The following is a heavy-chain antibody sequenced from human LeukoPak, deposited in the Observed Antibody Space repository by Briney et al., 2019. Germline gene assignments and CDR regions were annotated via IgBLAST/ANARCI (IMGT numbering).Heavy chain of an antibody. CDR3: AKEGSGWYQSPYYFDY. Sequence: GGSLRLSCATSGFTFSYYWMNWARQAPGKGLEWVAFIRYDGSNKYYADSVKGRFTISRDNSKNTLYLQMNSLRAEDTAVYYCAKEGSGWYQSPYYFDYWGQGTLVTVSS. CDR1: GFTFSYYW. CDR2: IRYDGSNK. V-gene: IGHV3-30*02. J-gene: IGHJ4*02. D-gene: IGHD6-19*01.